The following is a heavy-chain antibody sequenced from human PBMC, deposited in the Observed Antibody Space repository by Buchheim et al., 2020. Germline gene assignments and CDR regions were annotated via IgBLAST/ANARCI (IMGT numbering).Heavy chain of an antibody. CDR2: ISSSGSTI. CDR3: ARDTDGYCTNGVCYTGGFDY. CDR1: GFTFSSYE. D-gene: IGHD2-8*01. V-gene: IGHV3-48*03. Sequence: VQLVESGGGLVQPGGSLRLSCAASGFTFSSYEMNWVRQAPGKGLEWVSYISSSGSTIYYADSVKGRFTISRDNAKNSLYLQMNSLRAEDTAVYYCARDTDGYCTNGVCYTGGFDYWGQGTL. J-gene: IGHJ4*02.